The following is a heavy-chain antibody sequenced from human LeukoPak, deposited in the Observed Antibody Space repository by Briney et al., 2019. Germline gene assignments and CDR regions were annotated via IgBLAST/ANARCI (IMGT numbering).Heavy chain of an antibody. Sequence: PSETLSLTCTVSGGSISSYYWSWIRQHPGKGLEWIGYIYYSGSTYYNPSLKSRVTISVDTSKNQFSLKLSSVTAADTAVYYCARDSSGYYYSDYWGQGTLVTVSS. J-gene: IGHJ4*02. D-gene: IGHD3-22*01. CDR2: IYYSGST. V-gene: IGHV4-59*06. CDR1: GGSISSYY. CDR3: ARDSSGYYYSDY.